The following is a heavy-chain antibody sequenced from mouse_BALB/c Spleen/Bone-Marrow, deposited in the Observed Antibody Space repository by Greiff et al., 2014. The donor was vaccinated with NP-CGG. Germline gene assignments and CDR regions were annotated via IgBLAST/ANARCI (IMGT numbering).Heavy chain of an antibody. Sequence: EVQLQQSGPELVKPGASMKISCKASGFSFTGYTMNWVKQSHGKNLEWIGLINPCTGETSYNQKFKGKATLTVDKSSSTAYMELLSLTSEDSAVYYCARDVGNYYAMDYWGQGTSVTVSS. CDR1: GFSFTGYT. CDR3: ARDVGNYYAMDY. D-gene: IGHD2-1*01. V-gene: IGHV1-26*01. CDR2: INPCTGET. J-gene: IGHJ4*01.